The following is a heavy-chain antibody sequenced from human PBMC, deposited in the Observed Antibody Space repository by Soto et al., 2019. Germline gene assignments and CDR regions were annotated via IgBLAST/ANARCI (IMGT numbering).Heavy chain of an antibody. CDR1: GLTFSSYS. Sequence: EVQLVESGGGLVQRGGSLRLSCAASGLTFSSYSMNWVRQAPGKGLAWVSYISSSSSTIYYADSVKGRFTISRDNAKNSLYLTTNSLRAEDTAVYYCADAEESRYYYYGMDVWGQGTTVTVSS. J-gene: IGHJ6*02. CDR2: ISSSSSTI. V-gene: IGHV3-48*01. CDR3: ADAEESRYYYYGMDV.